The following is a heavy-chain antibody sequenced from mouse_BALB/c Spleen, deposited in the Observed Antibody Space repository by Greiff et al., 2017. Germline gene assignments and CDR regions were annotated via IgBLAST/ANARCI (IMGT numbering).Heavy chain of an antibody. CDR1: GFTFTDYN. J-gene: IGHJ3*01. Sequence: EVQLQQSGPELVKPGASVKISCTASGFTFTDYNMHWVKQSHGKSLEWIGYIYPYNGGTGYNQKFKSKATLTVDNSSSTAYMELRSLTSGDSAVYYCARRRLRGGLAYWGQGTLVTVS. V-gene: IGHV1S29*02. CDR2: IYPYNGGT. CDR3: ARRRLRGGLAY.